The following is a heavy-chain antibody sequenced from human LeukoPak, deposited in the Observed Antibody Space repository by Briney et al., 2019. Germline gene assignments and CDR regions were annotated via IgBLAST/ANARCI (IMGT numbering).Heavy chain of an antibody. V-gene: IGHV3-30*02. J-gene: IGHJ3*02. D-gene: IGHD4-17*01. Sequence: GGSLRLSCAASGFIFNTYGMHWVRQAPGKGLEWVAFIRYDGSNKYYADSVKGRFTISRDNSKNTLYLQMNSLRAEDTAVYYCAKDLGTVTTAGAFDIWGQGTMVTVSS. CDR3: AKDLGTVTTAGAFDI. CDR1: GFIFNTYG. CDR2: IRYDGSNK.